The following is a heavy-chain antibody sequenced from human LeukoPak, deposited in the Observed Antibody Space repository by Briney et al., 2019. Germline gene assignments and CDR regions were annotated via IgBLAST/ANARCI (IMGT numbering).Heavy chain of an antibody. Sequence: GGSLRLSCAASGFTFSSYAMHWVRQAPGKGLEWVAVISYDGSNKYYADSVKGRFTISRDNSKNTLYLQMNSLRAEDTAVYYCARAYSSGWYYFDYWGQGTLVTVSS. J-gene: IGHJ4*02. CDR1: GFTFSSYA. CDR3: ARAYSSGWYYFDY. V-gene: IGHV3-30-3*01. D-gene: IGHD6-19*01. CDR2: ISYDGSNK.